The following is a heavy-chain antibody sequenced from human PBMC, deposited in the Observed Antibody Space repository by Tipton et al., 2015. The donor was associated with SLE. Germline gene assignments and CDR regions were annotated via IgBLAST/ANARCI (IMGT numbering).Heavy chain of an antibody. J-gene: IGHJ2*01. Sequence: TLSLTCTLSGGSISSGSYFWTWIRQPAGKGLEWIGRIYTSGSTNYNPSLKSRVTISVDTSKNQFSLKLSSVTAADTAVYYCARDRRGWYFDLWGRVTLVTASP. CDR1: GGSISSGSYF. CDR3: ARDRRGWYFDL. D-gene: IGHD3-10*01. V-gene: IGHV4-61*02. CDR2: IYTSGST.